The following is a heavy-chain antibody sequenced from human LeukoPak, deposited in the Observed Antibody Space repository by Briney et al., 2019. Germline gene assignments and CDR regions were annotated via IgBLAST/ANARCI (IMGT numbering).Heavy chain of an antibody. J-gene: IGHJ3*02. Sequence: GGSLRLSCAASGFTFDDYGMHWVRQAPGKGLEWVSGISWNSGSIGYADSVKGRFTISRDNAKNSLYLQMYSLRAEDTALYYCAKEMYARGTLDAFDIWGQGTMVTVSS. V-gene: IGHV3-9*01. CDR3: AKEMYARGTLDAFDI. D-gene: IGHD2-8*01. CDR2: ISWNSGSI. CDR1: GFTFDDYG.